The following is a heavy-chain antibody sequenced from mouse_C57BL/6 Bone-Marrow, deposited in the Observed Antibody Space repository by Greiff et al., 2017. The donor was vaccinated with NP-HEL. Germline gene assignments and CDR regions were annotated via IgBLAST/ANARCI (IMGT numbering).Heavy chain of an antibody. CDR2: IYPRSGNT. CDR1: GYTFTSYG. J-gene: IGHJ4*01. CDR3: ARRGYYGSSSVLPMDY. Sequence: VMLVESGAELARPGASVKLSCKASGYTFTSYGISWVKQRTGQGLEWIGEIYPRSGNTYYNEKFKGKATLTADKSSSTAYMELRSLTSEDSAVYFCARRGYYGSSSVLPMDYWGQGTSVTVSS. D-gene: IGHD1-1*01. V-gene: IGHV1-81*01.